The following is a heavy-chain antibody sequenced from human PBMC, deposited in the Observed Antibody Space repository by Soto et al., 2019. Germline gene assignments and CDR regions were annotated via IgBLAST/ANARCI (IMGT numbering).Heavy chain of an antibody. CDR3: VRLGSTAVTLGTDY. Sequence: QVQLQESGPGLVKPSQTLSLTCTVSGGSISSGDYYWSWIRQSPGKGLEWIGYIFYSGSTYYNPSLQSRITISLDTSKNQFSLKLGSVTAADTAVYYCVRLGSTAVTLGTDYWGQGTLVTVSS. CDR2: IFYSGST. CDR1: GGSISSGDYY. D-gene: IGHD7-27*01. V-gene: IGHV4-30-4*01. J-gene: IGHJ4*02.